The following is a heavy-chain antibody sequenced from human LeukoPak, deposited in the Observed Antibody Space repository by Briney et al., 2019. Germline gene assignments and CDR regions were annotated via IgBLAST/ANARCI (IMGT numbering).Heavy chain of an antibody. J-gene: IGHJ4*02. Sequence: PGGSLRLSCAASGFTFSNYGMHWVRQAPGKGLEWVAVVSYDGSNKYYADSMKGRFTISRDNSKNTLCLQMNSLRAEDTAVYYCANVNAMSTGYWGQGTLVTVSS. V-gene: IGHV3-30*18. CDR3: ANVNAMSTGY. D-gene: IGHD2-2*01. CDR1: GFTFSNYG. CDR2: VSYDGSNK.